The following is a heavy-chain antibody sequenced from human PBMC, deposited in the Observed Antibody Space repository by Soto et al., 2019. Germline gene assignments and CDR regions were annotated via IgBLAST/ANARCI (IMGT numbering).Heavy chain of an antibody. D-gene: IGHD2-21*02. CDR2: ISGSGGTT. CDR1: GFTFSSYA. Sequence: EVQLLESGGGLVQPGGSLRLSCAASGFTFSSYAMSWVRQAPGRGLEWVSAISGSGGTTYYGDSVRGRFTVSRDNSRDTRYLQRNSLRADDTALYYCARNCGGDCYTNFDYWGQGTLVTVSS. CDR3: ARNCGGDCYTNFDY. V-gene: IGHV3-23*01. J-gene: IGHJ4*02.